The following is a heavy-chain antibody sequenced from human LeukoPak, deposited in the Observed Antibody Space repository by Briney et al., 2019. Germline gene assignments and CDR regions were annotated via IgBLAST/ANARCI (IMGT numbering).Heavy chain of an antibody. CDR3: ARLPGYCSSTSCYYYYMDV. V-gene: IGHV5-51*01. J-gene: IGHJ6*03. CDR1: GYSFTNYW. CDR2: IYPGDFDT. D-gene: IGHD2-2*01. Sequence: GEALQISCKASGYSFTNYWIGWVRPMPGNGLEWMGIIYPGDFDTEYSPSFQGQVTISADKSIRTAYLQWISLKASDTAMYYCARLPGYCSSTSCYYYYMDVWGKGTTVTVSS.